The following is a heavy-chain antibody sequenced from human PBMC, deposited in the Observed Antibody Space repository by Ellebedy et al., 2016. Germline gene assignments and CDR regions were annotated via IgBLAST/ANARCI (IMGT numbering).Heavy chain of an antibody. J-gene: IGHJ5*02. V-gene: IGHV3-74*01. Sequence: GGSLRLSXAASGFTFSDYCMHWVRQVPGKGLVWVSRIKSDGSWTVYADSVKGRFTISRDNARNTLYLEMSSLRAEDTAVYYCARAGDSSSWYEGQNWFDPWGQGTLVTVSS. D-gene: IGHD6-13*01. CDR2: IKSDGSWT. CDR1: GFTFSDYC. CDR3: ARAGDSSSWYEGQNWFDP.